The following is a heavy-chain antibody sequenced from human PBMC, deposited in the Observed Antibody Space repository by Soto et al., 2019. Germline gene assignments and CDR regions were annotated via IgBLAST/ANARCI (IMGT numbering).Heavy chain of an antibody. CDR1: GFTFSSYS. CDR2: ISSSSSYI. CDR3: AREASNTPEHSALDY. Sequence: GGSLRLSCAASGFTFSSYSMNWVRQAPGKGLEWVSSISSSSSYIYYADSVKGRFTISRDNAKNSLYLQMNSLRAEDTAVYYCAREASNTPEHSALDYWGQGTLVTVSS. D-gene: IGHD2-15*01. J-gene: IGHJ4*02. V-gene: IGHV3-21*01.